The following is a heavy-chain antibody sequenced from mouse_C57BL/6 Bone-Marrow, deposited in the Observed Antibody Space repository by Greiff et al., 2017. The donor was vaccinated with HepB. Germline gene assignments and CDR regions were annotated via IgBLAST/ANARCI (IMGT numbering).Heavy chain of an antibody. CDR2: INPSSGYT. V-gene: IGHV1-4*01. CDR3: ARGGSYAFDY. J-gene: IGHJ4*01. CDR1: GYTFTSYT. Sequence: VQLQQSGAELARPGASVKMSCKASGYTFTSYTMHWVKQRPGQGLEWIGYINPSSGYTKYNQKFKDKATLTADKSSSTAYMQLSSLTSEDSAVYCCARGGSYAFDYWGQGTSVTVSS.